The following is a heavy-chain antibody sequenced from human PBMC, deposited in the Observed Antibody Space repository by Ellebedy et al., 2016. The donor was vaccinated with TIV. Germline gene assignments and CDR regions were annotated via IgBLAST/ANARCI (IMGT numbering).Heavy chain of an antibody. CDR3: AKGVVAATGYYFDY. Sequence: GGSLRLSCAASGFTFSSYGMHWVRQAPGKGLEWVAFIRYDGSNKYYADSVKGRFTISRDNSKNTLYLQMNSLRAEDTAVYYCAKGVVAATGYYFDYWGQGTLVTVSS. J-gene: IGHJ4*02. V-gene: IGHV3-30*02. CDR2: IRYDGSNK. D-gene: IGHD2-15*01. CDR1: GFTFSSYG.